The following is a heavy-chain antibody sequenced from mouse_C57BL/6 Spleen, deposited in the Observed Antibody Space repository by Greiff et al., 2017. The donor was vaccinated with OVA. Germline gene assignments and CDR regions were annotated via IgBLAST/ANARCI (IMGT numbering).Heavy chain of an antibody. J-gene: IGHJ3*01. D-gene: IGHD2-4*01. CDR3: ARWGYYDYDVAWFAY. Sequence: EVKLQESGPELVKPGASVKIPCKASGYTFTDYNMDWVKQSHGKSLEWMGDINPNNGGTIYNQKFKGKATLSVDKSSSTAYMELRSLTSEDTAVYYCARWGYYDYDVAWFAYGGQGTLVTVSA. V-gene: IGHV1-18*01. CDR2: INPNNGGT. CDR1: GYTFTDYN.